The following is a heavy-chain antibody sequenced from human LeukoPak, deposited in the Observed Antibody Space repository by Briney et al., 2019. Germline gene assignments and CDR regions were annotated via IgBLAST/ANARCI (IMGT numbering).Heavy chain of an antibody. J-gene: IGHJ5*02. CDR1: GGPISSSNYF. V-gene: IGHV4-39*01. CDR3: ARRARISNWFDP. Sequence: SETLSLTCTVSGGPISSSNYFWDWIRQPPGRGLEWIGSVYYSGSTYYNPSLKSRVTISVDTSKNQFSLKLSSVTAADTAVYYCARRARISNWFDPWGQGALLTVSS. D-gene: IGHD1-14*01. CDR2: VYYSGST.